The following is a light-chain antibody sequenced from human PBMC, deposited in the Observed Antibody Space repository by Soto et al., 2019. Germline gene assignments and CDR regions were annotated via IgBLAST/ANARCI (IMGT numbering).Light chain of an antibody. Sequence: DIQLTQSPSFLSASVGDGVTITCRASQGISSYLAWYQQRPGKAPKLLIYAASTLQSGVPSRFSGSGSGTEFTLTISSLQPEDFATYYCQQFNSYLTFGGGTKVEIK. CDR2: AAS. CDR1: QGISSY. J-gene: IGKJ4*01. V-gene: IGKV1-9*01. CDR3: QQFNSYLT.